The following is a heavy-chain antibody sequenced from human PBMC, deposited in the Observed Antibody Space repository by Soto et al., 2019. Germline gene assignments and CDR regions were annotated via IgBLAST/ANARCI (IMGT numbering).Heavy chain of an antibody. Sequence: GGSLRLSCAASGFTFSNAWMSWVRQAPGKGLEWVGRIKSKTDGGTTDYAAPVKGRFTISRDDSKTTLYLQMNSLKTEDTAVYYCTTSMVRGVLDYWGQGTLVTVSS. CDR1: GFTFSNAW. CDR3: TTSMVRGVLDY. CDR2: IKSKTDGGTT. V-gene: IGHV3-15*01. D-gene: IGHD3-10*01. J-gene: IGHJ4*02.